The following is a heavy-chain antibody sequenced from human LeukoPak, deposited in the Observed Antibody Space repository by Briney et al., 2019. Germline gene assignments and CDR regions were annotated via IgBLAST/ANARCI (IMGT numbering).Heavy chain of an antibody. J-gene: IGHJ6*02. CDR3: ARESRGLWMVRGDYYGMDV. CDR1: VSSISSGYY. CDR2: VSHSGST. D-gene: IGHD3-10*01. V-gene: IGHV4-38-2*02. Sequence: SETLSLTCTVSVSSISSGYYWGWIRQPPGKGLEWLGSVSHSGSTYYNPSLKSRVTISVDTSKSQFSLNLRSVTAADTAVYFCARESRGLWMVRGDYYGMDVWGQGTTVIVSS.